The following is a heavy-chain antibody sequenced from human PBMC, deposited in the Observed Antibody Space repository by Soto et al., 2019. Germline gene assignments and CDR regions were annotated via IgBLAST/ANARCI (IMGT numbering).Heavy chain of an antibody. Sequence: QVQLQESGPGLVKPSETLSLTCTVSGGSISSYYWSWIRKPPGKGLEWVGYMYYSWSNNYNPTHKRPVTISVDTSKNQSSLKLSSVTAADTAVYSCARRYAAYYAYWGQRTLVSVSS. CDR3: ARRYAAYYAY. D-gene: IGHD2-15*01. CDR1: GGSISSYY. CDR2: MYYSWSN. V-gene: IGHV4-59*08. J-gene: IGHJ4*02.